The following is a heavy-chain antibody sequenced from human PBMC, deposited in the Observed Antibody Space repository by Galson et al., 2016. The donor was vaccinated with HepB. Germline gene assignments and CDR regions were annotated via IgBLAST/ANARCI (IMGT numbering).Heavy chain of an antibody. CDR1: GFNIRDYS. Sequence: SLRLSCAASGFNIRDYSMNWLRQAPGKGLEWVSHIEGDANHIHYRHSLKGRFTISRGIAKNSLYLEMSGLGAEDTAVYYCTKEGLKSYAQLWGQGTLVTVSS. CDR2: IEGDANHI. V-gene: IGHV3-21*04. D-gene: IGHD1-26*01. J-gene: IGHJ4*02. CDR3: TKEGLKSYAQL.